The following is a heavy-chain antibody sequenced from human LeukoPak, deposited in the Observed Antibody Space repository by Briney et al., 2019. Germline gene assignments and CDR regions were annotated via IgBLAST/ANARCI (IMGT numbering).Heavy chain of an antibody. V-gene: IGHV3-23*01. CDR3: ARGSDCSGGSCYSYWYFGL. CDR1: GFTFSSYA. Sequence: PGGSLRLSCAASGFTFSSYAMSWVRQGPGKGLEWVSVISAGGGSIYYADSVKGRFTISRDNSKNTLYLQMNSLRAEDTAMYYCARGSDCSGGSCYSYWYFGLWGRGTLVTVSS. J-gene: IGHJ2*01. CDR2: ISAGGGSI. D-gene: IGHD2-15*01.